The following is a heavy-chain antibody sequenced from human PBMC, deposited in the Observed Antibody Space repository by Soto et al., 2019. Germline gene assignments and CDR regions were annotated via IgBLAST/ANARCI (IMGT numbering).Heavy chain of an antibody. J-gene: IGHJ1*01. CDR2: INAGNGNT. CDR3: ARSPTRIAAAATIYFQH. V-gene: IGHV1-3*01. D-gene: IGHD6-13*01. Sequence: GASVKVSCKASGYTFTSYAMHWVRQAPGQRLEWMGWINAGNGNTKYSQKFQGRVTITRDTSASTAYMELSSLRSEDTAVYYCARSPTRIAAAATIYFQHWGQGTLVTVSS. CDR1: GYTFTSYA.